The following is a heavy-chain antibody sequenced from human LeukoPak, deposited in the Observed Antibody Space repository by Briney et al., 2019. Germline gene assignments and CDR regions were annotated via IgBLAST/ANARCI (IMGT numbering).Heavy chain of an antibody. J-gene: IGHJ6*03. V-gene: IGHV6-1*01. Sequence: SQTLSLTCAISGDSVSSNSAAWNWIRQSPSRGLEWLGRTYYRSKSYNDYAVSVKSRITINPDTSKNQFSLQLNSVPPEDTAVYYCAREVGIPLWFYYYYMDVWGKGTTVTVSS. CDR3: AREVGIPLWFYYYYMDV. CDR1: GDSVSSNSAA. D-gene: IGHD5-18*01. CDR2: TYYRSKSYN.